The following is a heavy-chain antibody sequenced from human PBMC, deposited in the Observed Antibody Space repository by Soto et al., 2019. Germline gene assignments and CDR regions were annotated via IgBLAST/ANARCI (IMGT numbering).Heavy chain of an antibody. Sequence: PGGSLRLSCAASGFSFSSYSMNWVRQAPGEGLEWISAITSSSTCIYYTDSVKGRFTISRDNAKSTLYLQMNSLRVEDTAIYYCAKLRGSTYGSEDYWGQGTLVTVSS. CDR1: GFSFSSYS. CDR2: ITSSSTCI. V-gene: IGHV3-21*04. D-gene: IGHD3-10*01. CDR3: AKLRGSTYGSEDY. J-gene: IGHJ4*02.